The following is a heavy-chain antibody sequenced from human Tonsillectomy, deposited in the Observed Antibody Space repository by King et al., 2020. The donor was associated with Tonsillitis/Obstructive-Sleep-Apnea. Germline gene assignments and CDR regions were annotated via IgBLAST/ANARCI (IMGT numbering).Heavy chain of an antibody. Sequence: VQLVESGAEVKKPGASVKVSCKASGYTFTSYYMHWVRQAPGQGLEWMGIINPSGGSTSYAQKFQGRVTMTRDTSTSTVYMELSSLRSEDTAVYYCAREEGDIVVVPAASLDYWGQGTLVTVSS. D-gene: IGHD2-2*01. CDR1: GYTFTSYY. V-gene: IGHV1-46*01. J-gene: IGHJ4*02. CDR2: INPSGGST. CDR3: AREEGDIVVVPAASLDY.